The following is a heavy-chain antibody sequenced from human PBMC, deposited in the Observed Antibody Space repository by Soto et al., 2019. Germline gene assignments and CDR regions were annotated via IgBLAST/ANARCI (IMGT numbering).Heavy chain of an antibody. V-gene: IGHV4-34*01. CDR3: ATPPTYYYGSGSYGAFDI. Sequence: KLPETLSLTCAVYGGSFSGYYWSWIRQPPGKGLEWIGEINHSGSTNYNPSLKSRVTISVDTSKNQFSLKLSSVTAADTAVYYCATPPTYYYGSGSYGAFDIWGQGTMVTVSS. CDR2: INHSGST. J-gene: IGHJ3*02. CDR1: GGSFSGYY. D-gene: IGHD3-10*01.